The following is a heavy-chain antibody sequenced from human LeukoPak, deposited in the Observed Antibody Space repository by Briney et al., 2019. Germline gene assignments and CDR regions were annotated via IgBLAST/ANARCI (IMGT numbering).Heavy chain of an antibody. V-gene: IGHV4-4*08. CDR3: ARGLRALRYCSSTSCYTRWFDP. D-gene: IGHD2-2*02. J-gene: IGHJ5*02. CDR1: GGSISNYY. Sequence: SETLSLTCTVSGGSISNYYWSWIRQPPGKGLEWIGYVFSSGSTNYNPSLKSRVSMSIDTSKNLFSLKLTSVTAADTAVYYCARGLRALRYCSSTSCYTRWFDPWGQGTLVTVSS. CDR2: VFSSGST.